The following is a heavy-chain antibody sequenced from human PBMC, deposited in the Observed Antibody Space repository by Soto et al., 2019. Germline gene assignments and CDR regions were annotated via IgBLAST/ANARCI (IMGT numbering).Heavy chain of an antibody. CDR1: GGSVSSGSYY. CDR2: IYYSGST. CDR3: ARDILTGRYGMDV. J-gene: IGHJ6*02. D-gene: IGHD3-9*01. V-gene: IGHV4-61*01. Sequence: SETLSLTCTVSGGSVSSGSYYWSWIRQPPGKGLEWIGYIYYSGSTNYNPSLKSRVTISVDTSKNQFSLKLSSVTAADTAVYYCARDILTGRYGMDVWGQGTTVTVSS.